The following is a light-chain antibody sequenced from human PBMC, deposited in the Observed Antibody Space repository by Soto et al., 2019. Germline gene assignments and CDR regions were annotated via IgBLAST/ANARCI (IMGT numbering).Light chain of an antibody. CDR1: QNIRNY. CDR2: AAY. CDR3: QQSSSTPYT. Sequence: DIQMTQSPSSLSASVGDRVTITCRASQNIRNYLNWYQQTRGKAPKLLIYAAYSLQSGVPSRLSGSGSGTDFTLTISSLQPEDFATYDCQQSSSTPYTFSQGTKLEIK. J-gene: IGKJ2*01. V-gene: IGKV1-39*01.